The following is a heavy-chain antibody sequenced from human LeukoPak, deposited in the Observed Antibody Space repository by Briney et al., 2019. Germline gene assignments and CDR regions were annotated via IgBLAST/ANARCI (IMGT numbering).Heavy chain of an antibody. V-gene: IGHV4-34*01. J-gene: IGHJ2*01. D-gene: IGHD6-13*01. CDR2: INHSGST. CDR1: GGSFSGYY. Sequence: SETLSLTCAVYGGSFSGYYWSWIRQPPGKGLEWIGEINHSGSTNYNPSLKSRVTISVDTSKNQFSLKLSSVTAADTAVYYCARGYSSSWYVRRWYFDLWGRGTLVTVSS. CDR3: ARGYSSSWYVRRWYFDL.